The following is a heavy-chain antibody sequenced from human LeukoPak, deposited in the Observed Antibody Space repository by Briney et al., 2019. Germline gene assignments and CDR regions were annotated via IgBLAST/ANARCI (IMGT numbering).Heavy chain of an antibody. CDR2: ISYDGSNK. J-gene: IGHJ4*02. V-gene: IGHV3-30*18. CDR3: AKDSLVVVTGAGDY. CDR1: GFTFSSYG. D-gene: IGHD2-2*01. Sequence: GGSLRLSCAASGFTFSSYGMHWVRQAPGKGLEWVAVISYDGSNKYYADSVKGRFTISRDNSKNTLYLQMNSLRAEDTAVYYCAKDSLVVVTGAGDYWGRGTLVTVSS.